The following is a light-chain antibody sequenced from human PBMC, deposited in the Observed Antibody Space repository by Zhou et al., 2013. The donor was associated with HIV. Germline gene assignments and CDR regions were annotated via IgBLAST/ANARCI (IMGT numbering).Light chain of an antibody. CDR2: QAS. CDR3: QYYGDSSRT. Sequence: DVQLTQSPPMLSASVGDRVTITCRASRAFGPWLAWYQQKPGGAPRLLVYQASTLESRVPPRFSGRGSGEEFHLSIVSLQAEDFATYYCQYYGDSSRTFGRGTRVEMK. V-gene: IGKV1-5*03. J-gene: IGKJ4*02. CDR1: RAFGPW.